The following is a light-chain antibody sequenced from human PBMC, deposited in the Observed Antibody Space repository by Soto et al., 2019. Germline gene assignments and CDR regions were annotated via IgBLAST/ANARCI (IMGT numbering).Light chain of an antibody. CDR3: CSYAGSSTYVV. J-gene: IGLJ2*01. CDR1: SIDVGSYNL. Sequence: QSALTEPASVSGSPGQSITISCTGTSIDVGSYNLVSWYQQHPGKSPKLMIYEGSKRPSGVSNRFSDSKSSNTASLTISGLQAEDEADYYCCSYAGSSTYVVFGGGTQVTVL. CDR2: EGS. V-gene: IGLV2-23*01.